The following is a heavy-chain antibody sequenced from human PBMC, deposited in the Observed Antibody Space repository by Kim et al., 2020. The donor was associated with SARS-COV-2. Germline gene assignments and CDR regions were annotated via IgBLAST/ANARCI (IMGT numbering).Heavy chain of an antibody. V-gene: IGHV3-9*01. Sequence: AESWKGRVTISRDNTKNPLYLQTNSLGAEYTALYYCAKDGGGATWGGFDYWGQGTLVTVSS. CDR3: AKDGGGATWGGFDY. D-gene: IGHD1-26*01. J-gene: IGHJ4*02.